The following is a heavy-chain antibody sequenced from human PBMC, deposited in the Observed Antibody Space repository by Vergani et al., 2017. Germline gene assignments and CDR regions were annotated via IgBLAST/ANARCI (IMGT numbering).Heavy chain of an antibody. V-gene: IGHV4-39*07. CDR1: GGSISSSSYY. CDR2: IYYSGSA. J-gene: IGHJ6*02. Sequence: QLQLQESGPGLVKPSETLSLTCTVSGGSISSSSYYWGRIRQPPGEGLEWIGSIYYSGSAYYNQSLTSRVTRSVDTSKNQFSLKLSSVTAAATAVYYCARDPAEGSSSFYYYYYGMDVWGQGTTVTVSS. D-gene: IGHD6-6*01. CDR3: ARDPAEGSSSFYYYYYGMDV.